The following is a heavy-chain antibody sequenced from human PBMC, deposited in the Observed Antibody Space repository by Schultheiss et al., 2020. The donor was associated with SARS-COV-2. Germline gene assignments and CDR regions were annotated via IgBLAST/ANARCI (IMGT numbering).Heavy chain of an antibody. CDR2: ISYDGSNK. CDR1: GFTFSSYA. Sequence: GESLKISCAASGFTFSSYAMHWVRQAPGKGLEWVAVISYDGSNKYYADSVKGRFTISRDNSKNTLYLQMNSLRAEDTAVYYCARGGYYDFWSGYGSSYYYYMDVWGKGTTVTVSS. D-gene: IGHD3-3*01. V-gene: IGHV3-30-3*01. CDR3: ARGGYYDFWSGYGSSYYYYMDV. J-gene: IGHJ6*03.